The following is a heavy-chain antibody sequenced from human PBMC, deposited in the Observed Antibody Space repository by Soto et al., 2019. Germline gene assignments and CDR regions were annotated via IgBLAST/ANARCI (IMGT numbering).Heavy chain of an antibody. Sequence: ASVKVSCKASGYTFTSYGISWVRQAPGQGLEWMGWISPYNGNTNYAQKFQGRVTMTTDTSTSTAYMELRSLRSDDTAVYYCARVALVRAVIIDWFDPWGKGNLVTVSS. CDR2: ISPYNGNT. V-gene: IGHV1-18*04. J-gene: IGHJ5*02. CDR1: GYTFTSYG. CDR3: ARVALVRAVIIDWFDP. D-gene: IGHD3-10*01.